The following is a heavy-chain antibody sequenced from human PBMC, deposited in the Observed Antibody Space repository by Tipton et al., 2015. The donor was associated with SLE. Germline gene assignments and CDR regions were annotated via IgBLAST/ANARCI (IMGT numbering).Heavy chain of an antibody. J-gene: IGHJ4*02. CDR2: INHSRST. CDR3: ARGKFGFDY. CDR1: GGSFSGYY. V-gene: IGHV4-34*01. Sequence: LRLSCAVYGGSFSGYYWSWIRQPPGKGLEWIGEINHSRSTNYNPSLKSRVTISVDTSKNQFSLKLSSVTAADTAVYYCARGKFGFDYWGQGTPVTVSS. D-gene: IGHD3-10*01.